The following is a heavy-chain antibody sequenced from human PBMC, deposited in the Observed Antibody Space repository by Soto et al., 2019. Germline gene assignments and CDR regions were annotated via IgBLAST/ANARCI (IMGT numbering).Heavy chain of an antibody. CDR1: GGSFSGYY. CDR3: AREGRAHYYYYYGMDV. V-gene: IGHV4-34*01. D-gene: IGHD2-15*01. Sequence: QVQLQQWGAGLLKPSETLSLTCAVYGGSFSGYYWSWIRQPPGKGLEWIGEINHSGSTNYNPSLKSRVTISVDTSKNQFSLKLSSVTAADTAVYYCAREGRAHYYYYYGMDVWGQGTTVTVSS. CDR2: INHSGST. J-gene: IGHJ6*02.